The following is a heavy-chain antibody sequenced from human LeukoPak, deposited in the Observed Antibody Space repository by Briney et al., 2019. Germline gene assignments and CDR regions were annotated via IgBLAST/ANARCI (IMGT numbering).Heavy chain of an antibody. CDR2: ISAYNGDT. Sequence: GASVKVSCKASGYTFNIYGISWARQAPGQGLEWMGWISAYNGDTHYAQRFQGRVTLTIDTSTSTAYMELTNLRSDDTAIYYCARDPSNTSGWYIYFDYWGQGTLITVSS. D-gene: IGHD6-19*01. CDR1: GYTFNIYG. V-gene: IGHV1-18*01. CDR3: ARDPSNTSGWYIYFDY. J-gene: IGHJ4*02.